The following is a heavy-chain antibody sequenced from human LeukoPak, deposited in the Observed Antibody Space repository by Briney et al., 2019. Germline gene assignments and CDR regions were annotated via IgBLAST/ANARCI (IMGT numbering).Heavy chain of an antibody. CDR2: IDPSSTYI. CDR3: ARAGVVVVAAYNWFDP. V-gene: IGHV3-21*01. CDR1: GFTFRSYS. D-gene: IGHD2-15*01. Sequence: GGSLRLSCAASGFTFRSYSMNWVRQAPGKGLEWVSAIDPSSTYIYYADSVKGRFTISRDNAENSPYLQMNSLRVEDTAVYYCARAGVVVVAAYNWFDPWGQGTLVTVSS. J-gene: IGHJ5*02.